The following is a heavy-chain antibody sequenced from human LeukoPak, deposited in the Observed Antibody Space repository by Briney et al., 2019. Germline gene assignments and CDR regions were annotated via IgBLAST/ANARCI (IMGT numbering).Heavy chain of an antibody. CDR2: INPNSGGT. CDR1: GYTFTGYY. D-gene: IGHD6-13*01. V-gene: IGHV1-2*02. J-gene: IGHJ5*02. Sequence: ASVKVSCKASGYTFTGYYMHWVRQAPGQGLEWMGWINPNSGGTNYAQKFQGRVTMTRDTSISTVYMELSSLRSEDTAVYYCARVLIAAVGSFDPWGQGTLVTVSS. CDR3: ARVLIAAVGSFDP.